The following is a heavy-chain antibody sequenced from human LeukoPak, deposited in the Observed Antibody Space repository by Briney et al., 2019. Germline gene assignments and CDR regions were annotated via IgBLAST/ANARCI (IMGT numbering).Heavy chain of an antibody. CDR3: ARSAGIQLWSYGY. CDR1: GGSISSYY. J-gene: IGHJ4*02. D-gene: IGHD5-18*01. CDR2: IYYSGST. Sequence: SETLSLTCTVSGGSISSYYWSWIRQPPGKGLEWIGYIYYSGSTNYNPSLKSRVTISVDTSKNQFSLKLSSVTAADTAVYYCARSAGIQLWSYGYWGQGTPVTVSS. V-gene: IGHV4-59*01.